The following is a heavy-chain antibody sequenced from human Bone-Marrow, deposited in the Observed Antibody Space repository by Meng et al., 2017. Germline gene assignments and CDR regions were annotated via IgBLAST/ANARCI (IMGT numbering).Heavy chain of an antibody. CDR2: ICYTGSA. J-gene: IGHJ5*02. Sequence: QLQDTGPGLLIPFQTPSLPCTVSGGSIRSRNHYRTLLRQSPGKGLEWIGSICYTGSAYYNPPLKSRIYISIDTSKNQFSLKLNSWTAADTAVYYCARDRHYDVSTGYGWFDPWCQGTLVTVSS. CDR1: GGSIRSRNHY. V-gene: IGHV4-31*03. CDR3: ARDRHYDVSTGYGWFDP. D-gene: IGHD3-9*01.